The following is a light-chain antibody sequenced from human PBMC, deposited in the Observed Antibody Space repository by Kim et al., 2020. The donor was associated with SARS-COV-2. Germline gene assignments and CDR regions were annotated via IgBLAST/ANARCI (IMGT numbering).Light chain of an antibody. J-gene: IGLJ2*01. V-gene: IGLV4-69*01. CDR2: LNSDGSH. CDR1: SGHISYA. CDR3: QTWGTGI. Sequence: LGASVKLTCTQSSGHISYAIAWHQQQPEKGPRYLMKLNSDGSHCKGDGIPDRFSGSSSGAERYLTISSLQSEDEADYYCQTWGTGIFGGGTQLTV.